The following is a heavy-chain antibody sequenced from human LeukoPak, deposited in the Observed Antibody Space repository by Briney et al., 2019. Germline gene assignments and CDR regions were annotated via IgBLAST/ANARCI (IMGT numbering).Heavy chain of an antibody. D-gene: IGHD1-26*01. CDR2: INPNSGGT. V-gene: IGHV1-2*04. CDR3: ASEYSGSHPFFDY. Sequence: ASVKVSCKASGYTFTGYYLHWVRQAPGQGLEWMGWINPNSGGTNYAQKFQGWVTMTRDTSISTAYMELSRLRSDDTAVYYCASEYSGSHPFFDYWGQGTLVTVSS. J-gene: IGHJ4*02. CDR1: GYTFTGYY.